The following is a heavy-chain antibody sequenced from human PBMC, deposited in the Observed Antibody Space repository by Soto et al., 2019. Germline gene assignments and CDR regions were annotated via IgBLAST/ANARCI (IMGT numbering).Heavy chain of an antibody. CDR2: SYHSGRT. CDR3: AERAPYYDSSGYYFC. Sequence: QVQLQESGPGLVKPSGTLSLTCAVSGGSISSSNWWSWVRQPPGKGLEGIGASYHSGRTNYNPSLTRRVTISVDKSKNQFSLKLSSVTAADTAVYYCAERAPYYDSSGYYFCWGQGTLVTVSS. J-gene: IGHJ4*02. CDR1: GGSISSSNW. D-gene: IGHD3-22*01. V-gene: IGHV4-4*02.